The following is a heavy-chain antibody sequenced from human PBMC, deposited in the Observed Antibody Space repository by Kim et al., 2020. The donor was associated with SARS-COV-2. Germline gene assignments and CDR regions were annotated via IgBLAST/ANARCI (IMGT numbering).Heavy chain of an antibody. J-gene: IGHJ5*01. CDR1: GDSIGTYS. CDR2: ADYTGKT. Sequence: SETLSLTCSVAGDSIGTYSWTWIRQPPGKGLEWIGHADYTGKTKYNPFLKSRVTMSLDTSKNQLSLVLTSVTAADTAVYYCARGDDWYEGTMGGWFDSWGLGTLVTVSS. CDR3: ARGDDWYEGTMGGWFDS. D-gene: IGHD3-9*01. V-gene: IGHV4-59*12.